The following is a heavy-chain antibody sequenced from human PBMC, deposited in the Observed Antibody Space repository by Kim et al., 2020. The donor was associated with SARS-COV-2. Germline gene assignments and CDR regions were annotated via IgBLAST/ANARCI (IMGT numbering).Heavy chain of an antibody. CDR1: GLTFRSYE. V-gene: IGHV3-48*03. D-gene: IGHD5-12*01. CDR3: AREVDVSPDAFDI. CDR2: ISGSGSSK. Sequence: GGSLRLSCAASGLTFRSYEMNWVRQAPGKGLEWVSYISGSGSSKYYADSVKGRFTISRDNAKDSLYLQMNGLRAEDTAVYYCAREVDVSPDAFDIWGQGTMVTVSS. J-gene: IGHJ3*02.